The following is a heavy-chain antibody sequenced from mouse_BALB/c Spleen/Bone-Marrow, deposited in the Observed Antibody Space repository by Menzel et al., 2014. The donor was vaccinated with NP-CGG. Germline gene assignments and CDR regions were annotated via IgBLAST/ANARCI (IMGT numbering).Heavy chain of an antibody. V-gene: IGHV2-9*02. CDR2: IWAGGST. Sequence: VQLQQSGPGLVAPPQSLSITCTVSGFSLTSYGVHWVRQPPGKGLEWLGVIWAGGSTNYNSALMSRLSISKDNSKSQVFLKMNSLQTDDTAMYYCARDLYYDYDEGFAYWGQGTLVTVSA. CDR1: GFSLTSYG. J-gene: IGHJ3*01. D-gene: IGHD2-4*01. CDR3: ARDLYYDYDEGFAY.